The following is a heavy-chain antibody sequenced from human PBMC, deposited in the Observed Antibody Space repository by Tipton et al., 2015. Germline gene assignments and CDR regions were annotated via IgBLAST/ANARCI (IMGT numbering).Heavy chain of an antibody. V-gene: IGHV4-34*09. Sequence: TLSLTCAVYGGSFRGYYWIWIRQPPGEGLEWIGYIYYSATTYYNPSLKSRLTISLDRSKGHFSLQLSSVTAADTAVYYCARSGDTYFDYWGQGTLVTVSS. CDR3: ARSGDTYFDY. D-gene: IGHD5-18*01. CDR2: IYYSATT. J-gene: IGHJ4*02. CDR1: GGSFRGYY.